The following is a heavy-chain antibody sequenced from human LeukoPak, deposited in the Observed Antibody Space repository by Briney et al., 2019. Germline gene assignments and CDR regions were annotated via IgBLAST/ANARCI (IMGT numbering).Heavy chain of an antibody. Sequence: GASVKVSCKASGYTFTSYAMHWVRPAPGQRLEWMGWINAGNGNTKYSQKFQGRVTITRDTSASTAYMELSSLRSEDTAVYYCARGQYSSSWYALIDAFDIWGQGTMVTVSS. J-gene: IGHJ3*02. V-gene: IGHV1-3*01. CDR1: GYTFTSYA. CDR2: INAGNGNT. CDR3: ARGQYSSSWYALIDAFDI. D-gene: IGHD6-13*01.